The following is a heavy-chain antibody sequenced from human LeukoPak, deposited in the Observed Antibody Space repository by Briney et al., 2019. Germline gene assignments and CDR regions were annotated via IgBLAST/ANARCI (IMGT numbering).Heavy chain of an antibody. J-gene: IGHJ5*02. V-gene: IGHV4-4*07. CDR2: IYSSGTT. D-gene: IGHD5-12*01. Sequence: SEALSLTCTVSGGSISNYYWSWIRQRAGKGLEWIGRIYSSGTTIYNPSLKSRVTMSVDTSKNQFSLKLSSVTAADTAVYFCASGSSGYDPWGQGTLVTVSS. CDR1: GGSISNYY. CDR3: ASGSSGYDP.